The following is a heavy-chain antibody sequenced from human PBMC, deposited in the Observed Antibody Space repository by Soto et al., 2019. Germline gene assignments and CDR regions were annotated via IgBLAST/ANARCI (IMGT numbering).Heavy chain of an antibody. D-gene: IGHD6-13*01. Sequence: GESLKISCKGSGYTFTNYWIGWVRQMPGRGLEWMGIIYPGDSDTRYSPSFEGQVTISADKSSSTAYLQWSSLKDSDTAIYYCARRGSSSPSYNIDFWGQGTPVTVSS. J-gene: IGHJ4*02. V-gene: IGHV5-51*01. CDR3: ARRGSSSPSYNIDF. CDR2: IYPGDSDT. CDR1: GYTFTNYW.